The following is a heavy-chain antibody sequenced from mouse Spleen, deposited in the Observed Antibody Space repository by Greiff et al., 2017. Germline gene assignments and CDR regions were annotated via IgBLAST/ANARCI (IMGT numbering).Heavy chain of an antibody. D-gene: IGHD2-2*01. CDR3: ARSVTTKGVNY. V-gene: IGHV1-69*01. CDR1: GYTFTSYW. CDR2: IDPSDSYT. Sequence: VQLQQSGAELVMPGASVKLSCKASGYTFTSYWMHWVKQRPGQGLEWIGEIDPSDSYTNYNQKFKGKATLTVDKSSSTAYMQLSSLTSEDSAVYYCARSVTTKGVNYWGQGTTLTVSS. J-gene: IGHJ2*01.